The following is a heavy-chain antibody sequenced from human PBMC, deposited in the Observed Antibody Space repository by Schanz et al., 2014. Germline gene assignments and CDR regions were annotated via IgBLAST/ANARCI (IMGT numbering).Heavy chain of an antibody. CDR3: ARAPPLVRGIAGWFGP. D-gene: IGHD3-10*01. J-gene: IGHJ5*02. Sequence: EVQLVESGGGLIQPGGSLRLSCAASGFNFITFAMSWVRQAPGKGPEWVSAIGGDASRTYYADSVKGRFTISRDNSKSPLYLQMTSLRADDTAVYYWARAPPLVRGIAGWFGPWGQGSLVTVSS. CDR2: IGGDASRT. CDR1: GFNFITFA. V-gene: IGHV3-23*04.